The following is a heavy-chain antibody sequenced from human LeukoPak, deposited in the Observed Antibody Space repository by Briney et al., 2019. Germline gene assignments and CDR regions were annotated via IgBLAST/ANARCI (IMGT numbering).Heavy chain of an antibody. D-gene: IGHD2-15*01. CDR2: IWYDGSNK. J-gene: IGHJ4*02. Sequence: GGSLRLSCAASGFTFSSYGMHWVRQAPGKGLEWVAVIWYDGSNKYYADSVKGRFTISRDNSKNTLYLQMNSLRAEDTAVYYCARDGYCSGGICYSSDYWGQGTLVTVSS. CDR3: ARDGYCSGGICYSSDY. CDR1: GFTFSSYG. V-gene: IGHV3-33*01.